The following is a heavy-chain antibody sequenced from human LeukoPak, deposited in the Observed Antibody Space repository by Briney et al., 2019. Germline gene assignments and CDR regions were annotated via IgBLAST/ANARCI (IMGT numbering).Heavy chain of an antibody. D-gene: IGHD3-3*01. CDR1: GGSISSSSYY. J-gene: IGHJ4*02. V-gene: IGHV4-39*07. CDR2: IYYSGST. CDR3: ARGARFMEWLDH. Sequence: SETLSLTCTVSGGSISSSSYYWGWIRQPPGKGLEWIGSIYYSGSTYYNPSLKSRVTISVDTSKNQFSLKLSSVTAADTAVYYCARGARFMEWLDHWGQGTLVTVSS.